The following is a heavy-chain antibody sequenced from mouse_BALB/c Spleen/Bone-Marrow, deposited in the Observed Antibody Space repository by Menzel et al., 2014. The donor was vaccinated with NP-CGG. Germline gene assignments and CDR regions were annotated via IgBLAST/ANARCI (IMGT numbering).Heavy chain of an antibody. CDR3: ARWEYYARDY. CDR2: IDPANGNT. Sequence: VQLKQSGAELVKPGASVKLSCTASGFNIKDTYMHWVKQRPEQGLEWIGRIDPANGNTKYDPKFQGKATITADTSSNTAYLQLSSLTSEDTAVYYCARWEYYARDYWGQGTPVPVSS. CDR1: GFNIKDTY. D-gene: IGHD4-1*01. J-gene: IGHJ4*01. V-gene: IGHV14-3*02.